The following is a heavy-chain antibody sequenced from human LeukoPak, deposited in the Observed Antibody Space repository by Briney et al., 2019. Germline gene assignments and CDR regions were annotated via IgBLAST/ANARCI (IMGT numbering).Heavy chain of an antibody. Sequence: NPGGSLRLSCAASGFSFSDYYMSWMRQAPGKGVEGVSYISSSGDTMSYADSGKGRFTISRDNAQNSLYLQMSSLRAEDAAIYSCARVMGNYASDYWGQGALVTVSS. CDR2: ISSSGDTM. V-gene: IGHV3-11*04. J-gene: IGHJ4*02. D-gene: IGHD1-7*01. CDR1: GFSFSDYY. CDR3: ARVMGNYASDY.